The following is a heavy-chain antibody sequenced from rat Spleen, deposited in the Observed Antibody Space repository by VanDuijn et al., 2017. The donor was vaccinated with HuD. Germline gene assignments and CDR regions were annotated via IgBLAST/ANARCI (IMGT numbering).Heavy chain of an antibody. V-gene: IGHV5-17*01. D-gene: IGHD1-12*02. J-gene: IGHJ2*01. CDR2: IIYDGSST. CDR3: ASRYYYDGRFDY. CDR1: GFTFSDYA. Sequence: EVQLVESGGGLVQPGRSLKLSCAASGFTFSDYAMAWVRQAPKKGLEWVATIIYDGSSTYYRDSVKGRFTISRDNAKSTLYLQMDSLRSEDTATYYCASRYYYDGRFDYWGQGVMVTVSS.